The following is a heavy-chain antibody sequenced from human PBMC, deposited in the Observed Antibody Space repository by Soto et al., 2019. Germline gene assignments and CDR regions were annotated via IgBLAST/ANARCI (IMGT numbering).Heavy chain of an antibody. Sequence: EVKLLESGGGSVPPGASARLSCLTSGFMFDNYAMSWVRQSPARGLEWVAAISGSGHATYYTQSVRGRFIISRDKSKKAVYLQMYIQRTGHRAIYYSANCRYRVTPGGSANSWGLGTLVTVSS. D-gene: IGHD3-16*02. V-gene: IGHV3-23*01. CDR3: ANCRYRVTPGGSANS. CDR1: GFMFDNYA. J-gene: IGHJ5*02. CDR2: ISGSGHAT.